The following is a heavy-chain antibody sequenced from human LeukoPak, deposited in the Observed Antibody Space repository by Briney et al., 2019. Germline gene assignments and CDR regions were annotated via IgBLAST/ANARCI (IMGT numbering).Heavy chain of an antibody. D-gene: IGHD4-17*01. V-gene: IGHV1-46*01. CDR2: INPSGGYT. CDR3: ARGGDYVGGNFDF. Sequence: ASVKVSCKASGYTFSNHYMHWVRQAPGQGLEWMGIINPSGGYTSFAQKFQDRVTMTRDTSTGTVYMQLSSLRSEDTAVYYCARGGDYVGGNFDFWGQGALVTVSS. J-gene: IGHJ4*02. CDR1: GYTFSNHY.